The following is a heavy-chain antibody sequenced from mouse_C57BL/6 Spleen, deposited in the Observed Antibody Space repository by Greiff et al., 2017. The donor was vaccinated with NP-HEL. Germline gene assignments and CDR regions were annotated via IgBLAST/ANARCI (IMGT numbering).Heavy chain of an antibody. Sequence: QVHVKQSGPGLVQPSQSLSITCTVSGFSLPSYGVHWVRQSPGKGLEWLGVIWRGGSTDYNAAFMSRLSITKDNSKSQVFFKMNSLQADDTAIYDCAKGTYDYDRVYAMDYWGQGTSVTVSS. CDR2: IWRGGST. CDR1: GFSLPSYG. V-gene: IGHV2-5*01. CDR3: AKGTYDYDRVYAMDY. D-gene: IGHD2-4*01. J-gene: IGHJ4*01.